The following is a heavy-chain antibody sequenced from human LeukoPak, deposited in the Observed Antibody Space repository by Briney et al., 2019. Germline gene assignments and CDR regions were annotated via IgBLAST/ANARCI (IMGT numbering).Heavy chain of an antibody. V-gene: IGHV1-2*06. CDR1: GYTFTGYY. J-gene: IGHJ6*03. Sequence: ASVKVSCKAPGYTFTGYYMHWVRQAPGQGLEWMGRINPNSGGTNYAQKFQGRVTMTRDTSISTAYMELSRLRSDDTAVYYCARVHRGYHYMDVWGKGTTVTVSS. CDR2: INPNSGGT. D-gene: IGHD5-24*01. CDR3: ARVHRGYHYMDV.